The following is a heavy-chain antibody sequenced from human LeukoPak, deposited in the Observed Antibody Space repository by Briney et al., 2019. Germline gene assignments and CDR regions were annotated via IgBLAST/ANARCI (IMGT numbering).Heavy chain of an antibody. CDR3: ARDIVGATTSLYNWFDP. CDR2: INPSGGST. V-gene: IGHV1-46*01. J-gene: IGHJ5*02. Sequence: ASVKVSCKASGYTFTSYYMHWVRQAPGQGLEWMGIINPSGGSTSYAQKFQGRVTMTRDTSTSTVYMELSSLRSEDTAVYYCARDIVGATTSLYNWFDPWGQGTLVTVSS. CDR1: GYTFTSYY. D-gene: IGHD1-26*01.